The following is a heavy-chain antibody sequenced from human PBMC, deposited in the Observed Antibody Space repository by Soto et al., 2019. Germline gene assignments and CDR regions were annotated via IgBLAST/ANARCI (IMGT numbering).Heavy chain of an antibody. Sequence: GGSLRLSCAASGFTFSSYAMSWVRQAPGKGLEWVSAISGSGGSTYYADSVKGRFTISRDNSKNTLYLQMNSLRAEDTAVYYCAKVLYYYDSSGYYYRPNIQYYFDYWGQGTLVTVSS. CDR1: GFTFSSYA. CDR3: AKVLYYYDSSGYYYRPNIQYYFDY. V-gene: IGHV3-23*01. D-gene: IGHD3-22*01. J-gene: IGHJ4*02. CDR2: ISGSGGST.